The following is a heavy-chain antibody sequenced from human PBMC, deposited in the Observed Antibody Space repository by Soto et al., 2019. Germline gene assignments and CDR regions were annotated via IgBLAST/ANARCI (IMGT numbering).Heavy chain of an antibody. D-gene: IGHD6-6*01. CDR3: ARERTMAPRGSLDV. J-gene: IGHJ6*02. Sequence: LRLSCAASGFTLNNYAMHWVRQAPGKGLEWVAVISYDGINRNSADSVKGRFTISRDTSKNTLYLQMNSLRADDTAVYYCARERTMAPRGSLDVWGQGTTVTVSS. CDR2: ISYDGINR. CDR1: GFTLNNYA. V-gene: IGHV3-30-3*01.